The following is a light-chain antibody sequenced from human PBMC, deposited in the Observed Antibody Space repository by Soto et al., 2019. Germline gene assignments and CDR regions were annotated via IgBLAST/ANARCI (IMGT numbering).Light chain of an antibody. CDR2: GAS. V-gene: IGKV3-20*01. CDR1: RSVSNCF. CDR3: QHCGTSLWT. Sequence: EIVLTQSPGTLSLSPKERATISCRASRSVSNCFLAWYQQHPGQAPRLLIYGASKRSTGIPDRFSGIGSGTDFTLTFSRLEPQDSAVYYCQHCGTSLWTFGQGTKVDIK. J-gene: IGKJ1*01.